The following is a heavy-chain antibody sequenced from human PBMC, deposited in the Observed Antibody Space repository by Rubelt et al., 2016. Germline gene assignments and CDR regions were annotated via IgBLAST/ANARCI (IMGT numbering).Heavy chain of an antibody. Sequence: EVQLVESGGGLVQPGGSLRLSCAASGFTFSRYWIHWVRQVQGKGLVWVSRISGSGSFTDYADSVERRCTISGDNAKNTVYRQMNSLSVDDTAVYYCLRETNINGRYFDLWGRGTLVTVSS. D-gene: IGHD1-14*01. V-gene: IGHV3-74*01. CDR2: ISGSGSFT. J-gene: IGHJ2*01. CDR1: GFTFSRYW. CDR3: LRETNINGRYFDL.